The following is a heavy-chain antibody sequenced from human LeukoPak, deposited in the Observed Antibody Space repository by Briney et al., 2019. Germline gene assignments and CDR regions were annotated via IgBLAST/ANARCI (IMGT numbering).Heavy chain of an antibody. V-gene: IGHV4-34*12. J-gene: IGHJ4*02. D-gene: IGHD5-12*01. Sequence: SETLSLTCTLYGGSFSNYYWNWIRQPPGKGLEWVGEVIHSGSTNYNASLKGRLTISVDTSKNQFSLSLNYVTAADTAVYYCAIGERFSGFNYWGQGTLVTV. CDR3: AIGERFSGFNY. CDR2: VIHSGST. CDR1: GGSFSNYY.